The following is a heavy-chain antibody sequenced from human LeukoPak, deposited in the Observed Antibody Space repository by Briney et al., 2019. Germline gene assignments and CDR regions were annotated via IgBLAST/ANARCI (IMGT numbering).Heavy chain of an antibody. D-gene: IGHD3-10*01. V-gene: IGHV3-30*03. CDR2: ISYDGSNK. J-gene: IGHJ4*02. CDR1: GFTFSSYG. CDR3: ATLRESLDY. Sequence: GGSLRLSCAASGFTFSSYGMHWVRQAPGKGLEWVAVISYDGSNKYYADSVKGRFTISRDNSKNTLYLQMNSLRAEDTAVYYCATLRESLDYWGQGTLVTVSS.